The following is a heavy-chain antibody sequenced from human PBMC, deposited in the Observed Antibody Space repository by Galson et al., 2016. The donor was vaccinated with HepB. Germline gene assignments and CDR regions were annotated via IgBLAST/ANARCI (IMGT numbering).Heavy chain of an antibody. CDR3: VASRDGYIDY. Sequence: SLRLSCAASGFTGFTFSSYWMHWVRQAPGKGLVWVSRISLDGSVAISGDSVKGRFSTSRDNAKNTLVLQMNSLRAEDTAVYYCVASRDGYIDYWGQGALVTISS. J-gene: IGHJ4*01. V-gene: IGHV3-74*01. CDR1: GFTGFTFSSYW. D-gene: IGHD5-24*01. CDR2: ISLDGSVA.